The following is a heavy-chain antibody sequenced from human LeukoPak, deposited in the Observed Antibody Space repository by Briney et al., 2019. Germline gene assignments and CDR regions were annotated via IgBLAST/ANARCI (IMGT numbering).Heavy chain of an antibody. Sequence: GASVKVSCTASGYTFTSYGISWVRQAPGQGLEWMGRINPNSGGTKYAQKFQNRVTMTSDTSVSTAYMELNGLRSDDTAIYYCTRSWIQLWTPDFDHWGQGTLVTVSS. CDR3: TRSWIQLWTPDFDH. V-gene: IGHV1-2*06. CDR1: GYTFTSYG. J-gene: IGHJ4*02. D-gene: IGHD5-18*01. CDR2: INPNSGGT.